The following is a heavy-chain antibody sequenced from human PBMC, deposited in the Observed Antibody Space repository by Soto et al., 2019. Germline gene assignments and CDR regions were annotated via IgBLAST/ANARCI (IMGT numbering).Heavy chain of an antibody. Sequence: QVQLVQSGAEVKKPGASVKVSCKASGYTFTGYYMHWVRQAPGQGLEWMGWINPNSGGTNYAQKFQGWVTMTRDTSISTAYMELSRLRSDDTAVYYCARDATPLGYCSSTICYGAYYYYMDVWGKGTTVTVSS. J-gene: IGHJ6*03. CDR1: GYTFTGYY. V-gene: IGHV1-2*04. CDR3: ARDATPLGYCSSTICYGAYYYYMDV. D-gene: IGHD2-2*01. CDR2: INPNSGGT.